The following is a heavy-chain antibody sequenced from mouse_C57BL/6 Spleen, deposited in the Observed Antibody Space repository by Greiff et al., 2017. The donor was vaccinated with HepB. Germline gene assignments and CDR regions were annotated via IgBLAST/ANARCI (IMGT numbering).Heavy chain of an antibody. CDR2: IYPGDGDT. D-gene: IGHD2-5*01. V-gene: IGHV1-82*01. CDR1: GYAFSSYW. CDR3: ARSYYSNYDYAMDY. Sequence: QVQLQQSGPELVKPGASVKISCKASGYAFSSYWMHWVKQRPGKGLEWIGRIYPGDGDTNYNGKFKGKATLTADKSSSTAYMQLSSLTSEDSAVYFCARSYYSNYDYAMDYWGQGTSVTVSS. J-gene: IGHJ4*01.